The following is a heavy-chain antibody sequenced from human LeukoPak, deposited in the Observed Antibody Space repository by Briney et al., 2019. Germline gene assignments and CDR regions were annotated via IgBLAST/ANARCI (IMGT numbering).Heavy chain of an antibody. CDR3: ARDGGSSSWSVYYYYYYMDV. D-gene: IGHD6-13*01. CDR1: GGTFSSYG. Sequence: ASVKVSCKASGGTFSSYGISWVRQAPGQGLEWMGWISAYNGNTNYAQKLQGRVTMTTDTSTSTAYMELRSLRSDDTAVYYCARDGGSSSWSVYYYYYYMDVWGKGTTVTVSS. CDR2: ISAYNGNT. V-gene: IGHV1-18*01. J-gene: IGHJ6*03.